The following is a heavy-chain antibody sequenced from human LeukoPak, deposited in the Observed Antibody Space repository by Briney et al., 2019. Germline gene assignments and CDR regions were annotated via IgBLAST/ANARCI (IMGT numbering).Heavy chain of an antibody. V-gene: IGHV3-30-3*01. CDR2: ISYDGSNK. CDR3: ARDILGYCSNTSCYHTSSFDY. J-gene: IGHJ4*02. CDR1: GFTFSSYA. D-gene: IGHD2-2*01. Sequence: GGSLRLSCAASGFTFSSYAMHWVRQAPGKGLEWEAVISYDGSNKYYADSVKGRFTISRDNSKNTLFLQMNSLRAEDTAVYYCARDILGYCSNTSCYHTSSFDYWGQGTLVTVSS.